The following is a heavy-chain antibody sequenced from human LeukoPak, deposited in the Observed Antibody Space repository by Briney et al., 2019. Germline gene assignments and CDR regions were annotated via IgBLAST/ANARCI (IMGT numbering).Heavy chain of an antibody. CDR2: IFSKTDGGAT. CDR3: TDWDAARFDY. V-gene: IGHV3-15*01. J-gene: IGHJ4*02. Sequence: GGSLRLSCAASGFTFTTAWMNWVRQPPGKGLEWVGRIFSKTDGGATDYAAPVKGRFTISRDDSKNTLYLQMNSLQTEDTAVYYCTDWDAARFDYWGQGSLVTVSS. D-gene: IGHD1-1*01. CDR1: GFTFTTAW.